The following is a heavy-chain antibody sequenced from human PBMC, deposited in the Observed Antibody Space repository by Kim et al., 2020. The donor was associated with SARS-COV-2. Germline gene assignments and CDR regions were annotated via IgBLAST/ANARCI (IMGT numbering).Heavy chain of an antibody. V-gene: IGHV3-15*01. Sequence: GGSLRLSCAASGFTFINAWMSWVRQAPGKGLEWVGRIKSKADGGTTDHGAPVKGRFTISRDDSKNTLYLQMSSLKIEDTAVYYCTTAAAGGGYYGVDVWGQGTTVTVSS. CDR3: TTAAAGGGYYGVDV. D-gene: IGHD2-2*01. CDR2: IKSKADGGTT. J-gene: IGHJ6*02. CDR1: GFTFINAW.